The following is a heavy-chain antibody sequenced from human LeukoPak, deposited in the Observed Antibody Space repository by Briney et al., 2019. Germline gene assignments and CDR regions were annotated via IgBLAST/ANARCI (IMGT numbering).Heavy chain of an antibody. J-gene: IGHJ4*02. CDR1: GYTFTGYY. CDR3: ARDLAGIQLWLLGLDY. D-gene: IGHD5-18*01. V-gene: IGHV1-2*02. Sequence: ASVKVSCKASGYTFTGYYMHWVRQAPGQGLEWMGWINPNSGGTNYAQKFQGRVTMTRDTSISTAYMELSRLRSDDTAVYYCARDLAGIQLWLLGLDYWGQGTLVTVSS. CDR2: INPNSGGT.